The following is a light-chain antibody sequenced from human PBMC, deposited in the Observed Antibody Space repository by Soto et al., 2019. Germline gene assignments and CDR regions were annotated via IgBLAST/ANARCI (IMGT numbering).Light chain of an antibody. V-gene: IGKV2D-29*01. CDR1: ENISQSEGNNY. J-gene: IGKJ1*01. CDR2: EAS. Sequence: ALPFPSSEQDCISGQSGENISQSEGNNYLDWYLQKPGQPPRLLIHEASNRASGVPDRFSGSASGTDFTLKISRLEAEDVAVYYCMQYILAPRTFGEGTKVDIK. CDR3: MQYILAPRT.